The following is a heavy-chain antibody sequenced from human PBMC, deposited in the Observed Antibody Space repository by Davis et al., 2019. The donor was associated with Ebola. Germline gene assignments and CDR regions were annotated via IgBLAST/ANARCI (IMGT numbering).Heavy chain of an antibody. J-gene: IGHJ6*04. CDR3: ARDWEYTTTFEWGLARRGYYGMDV. CDR2: ISSNGGST. CDR1: GFTFSSYA. V-gene: IGHV3-64*04. Sequence: GESLKISCSASGFTFSSYAMHWVRQAPGKGLEYVSAISSNGGSTYYADSVKGRFTISRDSSKNTLYLQMHSLRAEDTAVYYCARDWEYTTTFEWGLARRGYYGMDVWGKGTTVTVSS. D-gene: IGHD1-26*01.